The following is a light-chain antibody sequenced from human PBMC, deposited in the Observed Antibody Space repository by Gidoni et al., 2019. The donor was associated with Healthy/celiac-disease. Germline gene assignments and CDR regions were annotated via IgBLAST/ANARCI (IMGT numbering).Light chain of an antibody. CDR1: QSVSSN. V-gene: IGKV3D-15*01. Sequence: EIVMTQSPDTLSVSPGERATLSCRASQSVSSNLAWYQQKPGQAPRLLIYGASPRATGIPARFSVSGSGTEFTLTISSLQSEDFAVYYCQQYNNWLTFGGGTKVEIK. J-gene: IGKJ4*01. CDR3: QQYNNWLT. CDR2: GAS.